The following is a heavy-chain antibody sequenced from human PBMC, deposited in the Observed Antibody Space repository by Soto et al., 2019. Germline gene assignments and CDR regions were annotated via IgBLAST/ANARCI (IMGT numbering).Heavy chain of an antibody. V-gene: IGHV2-5*02. CDR2: IYWDDDK. D-gene: IGHD2-15*01. CDR1: GFSLSTSGVG. CDR3: AYLPCSGGSCYWFSYSRMDV. J-gene: IGHJ6*02. Sequence: QITLKESGPTLVKPTQTLTLTCTFSGFSLSTSGVGVAWIRQPPGKALEWLALIYWDDDKRYRPSLETSLTINKATSKXHXVLXMTNMDSVDTATYYCAYLPCSGGSCYWFSYSRMDVWGQGTTVTVSS.